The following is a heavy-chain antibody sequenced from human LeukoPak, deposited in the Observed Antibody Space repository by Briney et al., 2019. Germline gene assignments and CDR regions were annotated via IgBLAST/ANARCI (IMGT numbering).Heavy chain of an antibody. CDR1: GYTFTSYG. CDR2: ISAYNGNT. V-gene: IGHV1-18*01. J-gene: IGHJ4*02. Sequence: ASVRVSCKASGYTFTSYGISWVRQAPGQGREWMGWISAYNGNTNYAQKLQGRVTMTTDTSTSTAYMELRSLKSDDTAVYYCARVEYDYVWGSYRPSGFDYWGQGTLVTVSS. D-gene: IGHD3-16*02. CDR3: ARVEYDYVWGSYRPSGFDY.